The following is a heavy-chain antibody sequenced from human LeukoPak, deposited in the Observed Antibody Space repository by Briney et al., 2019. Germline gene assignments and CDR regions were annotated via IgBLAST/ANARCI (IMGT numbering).Heavy chain of an antibody. J-gene: IGHJ5*02. V-gene: IGHV3-48*03. CDR2: INSGGTTI. CDR3: ARDDPSGGRRFDT. CDR1: GLTFSSSE. D-gene: IGHD2-15*01. Sequence: PGGSLRLSCAASGLTFSSSEMNWVRQTPGKWLEWLSYINSGGTTIAYADSVKGRFTASRDNAKNLLYLQMNSLRAEDTAVYYCARDDPSGGRRFDTWGQGTLVTVSS.